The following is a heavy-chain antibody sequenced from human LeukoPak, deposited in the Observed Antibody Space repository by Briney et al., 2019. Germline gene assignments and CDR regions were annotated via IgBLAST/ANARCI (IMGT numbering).Heavy chain of an antibody. D-gene: IGHD6-19*01. J-gene: IGHJ3*02. CDR2: IYYSGST. CDR1: GGSISSYY. Sequence: SETLSLTCTVSGGSISSYYWSWIRQPPGKGPEWIGYIYYSGSTNYNPSLKSRVTISVDTSKNQFSLKLSSVTAADTAVYYCARVKSGSYSSGWGDAFDIWGQGTMVTVSS. CDR3: ARVKSGSYSSGWGDAFDI. V-gene: IGHV4-59*01.